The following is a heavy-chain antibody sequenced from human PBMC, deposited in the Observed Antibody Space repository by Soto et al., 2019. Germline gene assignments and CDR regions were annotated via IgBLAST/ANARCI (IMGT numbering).Heavy chain of an antibody. Sequence: PGGSLRLSCAASGFTFSSYSMNWVRQAPGKGLEWVSSISSSSSYIYYADSVKGRFTISRDNAKNSLYLQMNSLRAEDTAVYYCARDPPWGVRRYYYGMAVWGQGTTVTVSS. V-gene: IGHV3-21*01. CDR1: GFTFSSYS. CDR3: ARDPPWGVRRYYYGMAV. J-gene: IGHJ6*02. CDR2: ISSSSSYI. D-gene: IGHD3-16*01.